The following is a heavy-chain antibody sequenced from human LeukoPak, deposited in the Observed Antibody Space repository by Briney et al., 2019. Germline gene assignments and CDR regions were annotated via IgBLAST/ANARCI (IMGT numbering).Heavy chain of an antibody. CDR2: IFYTGST. Sequence: SETLSLTCAVSGYSISSGYYWGWIRQPPGKGLEWVGSIFYTGSTYYNPSLKSRVTISADTSKNHFSLKVSSVTAADTAVYYCARPSGYSGYDYGYWGQGTLVSVSS. CDR3: ARPSGYSGYDYGY. V-gene: IGHV4-38-2*01. J-gene: IGHJ4*02. D-gene: IGHD5-12*01. CDR1: GYSISSGYY.